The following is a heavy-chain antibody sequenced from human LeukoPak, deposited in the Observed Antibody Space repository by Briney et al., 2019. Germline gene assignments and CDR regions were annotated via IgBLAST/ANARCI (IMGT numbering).Heavy chain of an antibody. CDR3: ARGSRDSITIFGVVKGYYGMDV. CDR1: GGTFSSYA. V-gene: IGHV1-69*13. CDR2: IIPIFGTA. Sequence: ASVKVSCKASGGTFSSYAISWVRQAPGQGLEWMGGIIPIFGTANYAQKFQGRVTITADESTSTAYMELSSLRSEDTAVYYCARGSRDSITIFGVVKGYYGMDVWGQGATVTVSS. D-gene: IGHD3-3*01. J-gene: IGHJ6*02.